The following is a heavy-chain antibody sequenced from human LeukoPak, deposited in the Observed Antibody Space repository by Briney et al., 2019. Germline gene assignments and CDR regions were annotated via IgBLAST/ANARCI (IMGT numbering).Heavy chain of an antibody. CDR2: IWNDGSNK. Sequence: PGRSLRLSCAASGFTFSSYGMHWVRQAPGKGLEWVAVIWNDGSNKYYADSVKGRFTISRDNSKNTLYLQMNSLRAEDTAVYYCARQSPTYCSGGSCRPDAFDIWGQGTMVTVSS. CDR3: ARQSPTYCSGGSCRPDAFDI. J-gene: IGHJ3*02. V-gene: IGHV3-33*01. CDR1: GFTFSSYG. D-gene: IGHD2-15*01.